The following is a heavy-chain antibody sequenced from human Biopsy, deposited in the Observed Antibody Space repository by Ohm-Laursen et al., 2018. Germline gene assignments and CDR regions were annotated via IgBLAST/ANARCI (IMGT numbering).Heavy chain of an antibody. J-gene: IGHJ2*01. CDR2: ISYNERT. CDR1: GASVKTSGYF. D-gene: IGHD3-9*01. V-gene: IGHV4-31*03. CDR3: VREPKTGTAEAWYFDL. Sequence: SQTLSLTCSVSGASVKTSGYFWAWIRQRPGKGLEWIGYISYNERTHYNPSLTSRLAISFDTSNNRISLQLRSVSVADTADYYCVREPKTGTAEAWYFDLWGRGSPVTVPS.